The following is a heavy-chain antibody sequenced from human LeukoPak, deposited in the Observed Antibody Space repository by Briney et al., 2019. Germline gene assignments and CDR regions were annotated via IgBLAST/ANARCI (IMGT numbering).Heavy chain of an antibody. CDR2: IYYSGST. J-gene: IGHJ4*02. Sequence: SETLSLTCTVSGGSISSSSYYWGWIRQPPGKGLEWIGSIYYSGSTYYNPSLKSRVTLSVDTSKNQFSLKLTSVTAADTAVYYCARGILWFGDTAPGDYWGQGTLVTVSS. V-gene: IGHV4-39*07. CDR3: ARGILWFGDTAPGDY. CDR1: GGSISSSSYY. D-gene: IGHD3-10*01.